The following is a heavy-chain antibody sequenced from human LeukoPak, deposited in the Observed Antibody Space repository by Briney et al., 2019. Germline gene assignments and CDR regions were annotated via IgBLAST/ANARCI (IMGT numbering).Heavy chain of an antibody. J-gene: IGHJ4*02. Sequence: PGGSLRLSCAASGFTFSDYYMSWIRQAPGKGLEWVSYISSIGSTIYYADSVKGRFTISRNNAKNSLYLQMNSLRAEDTAVYYCARDYGRFVVVTAIPYYFDYWGQGTLVTVSS. CDR2: ISSIGSTI. V-gene: IGHV3-11*01. CDR3: ARDYGRFVVVTAIPYYFDY. D-gene: IGHD2-21*02. CDR1: GFTFSDYY.